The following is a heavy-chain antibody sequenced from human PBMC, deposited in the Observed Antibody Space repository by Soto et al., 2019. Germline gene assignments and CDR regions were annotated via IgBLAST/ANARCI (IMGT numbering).Heavy chain of an antibody. CDR2: VFHTGTT. Sequence: QVQLQESGPGLVKPSGTLSLTCAVSGDSVSSPYYWCWVHQPPGKGLGWIGEVFHTGTTSYNPSLRSRVTISMDKSNNQFSLDLSSVTAADTAVYYCARSAGWYAVHSWGPGTLVIVSS. D-gene: IGHD6-19*01. J-gene: IGHJ4*02. V-gene: IGHV4-4*02. CDR3: ARSAGWYAVHS. CDR1: GDSVSSPYY.